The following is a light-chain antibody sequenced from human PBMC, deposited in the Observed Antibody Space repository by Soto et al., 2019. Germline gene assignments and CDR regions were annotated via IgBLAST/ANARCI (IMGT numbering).Light chain of an antibody. Sequence: IVLTQSPGTLSLSPGERATLSCRASQSVASRALAWYQQKPGQAPSLLMYYASKRATGIPDRFSGSGSGTGFTLTISRLEPEYFAVYYCQQYGSSPPMYTFGQGTKLEIK. CDR1: QSVASRA. J-gene: IGKJ2*01. CDR2: YAS. CDR3: QQYGSSPPMYT. V-gene: IGKV3-20*01.